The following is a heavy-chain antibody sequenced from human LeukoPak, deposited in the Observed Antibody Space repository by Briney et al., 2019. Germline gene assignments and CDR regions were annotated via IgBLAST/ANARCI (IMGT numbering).Heavy chain of an antibody. J-gene: IGHJ4*02. D-gene: IGHD1-26*01. V-gene: IGHV4-39*07. Sequence: SETLSLTCTVSGGSISSSSYYWGWIRQPPGKGLEWIGSIYYSGSTYYNPSLKSRVTISVDTSKNQFSLKLSSVTAADTAVYYCARNMYSGSYYPYWGQGTLVTVSS. CDR3: ARNMYSGSYYPY. CDR2: IYYSGST. CDR1: GGSISSSSYY.